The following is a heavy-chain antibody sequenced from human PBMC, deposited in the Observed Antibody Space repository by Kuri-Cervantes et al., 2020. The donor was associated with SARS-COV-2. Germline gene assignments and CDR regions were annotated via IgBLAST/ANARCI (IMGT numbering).Heavy chain of an antibody. CDR1: GYTFTSYG. J-gene: IGHJ3*02. CDR2: ISAYNGNT. Sequence: ASVKVSCKASGYTFTSYGISWVRQAPGQGLEWMGWISAYNGNTNYAQKLQGRVTMTTDTSTSTAYMELRSLRSGDTAVYYCARGRALTIFGVVTGSYGAFDIWGQGTMVTVSS. V-gene: IGHV1-18*01. D-gene: IGHD3-3*01. CDR3: ARGRALTIFGVVTGSYGAFDI.